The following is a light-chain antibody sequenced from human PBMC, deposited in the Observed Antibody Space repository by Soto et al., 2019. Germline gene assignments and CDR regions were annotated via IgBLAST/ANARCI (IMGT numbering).Light chain of an antibody. CDR3: QQYEGWPRT. CDR2: GVT. CDR1: QNIHIN. V-gene: IGKV3-15*01. J-gene: IGKJ2*01. Sequence: DIVMTQSPATLSVSPGDTATLSCRASQNIHINLAWYQQKPGQAPTLLIYGVTARAPGVPARFSGSGSGTDFTLTIRSVQSGDFGVFYCQQYEGWPRTFGLGTKVEIQ.